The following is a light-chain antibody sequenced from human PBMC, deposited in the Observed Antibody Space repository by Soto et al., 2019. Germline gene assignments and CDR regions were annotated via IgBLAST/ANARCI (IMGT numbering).Light chain of an antibody. CDR1: QSINNW. Sequence: DIQMTQSPSTLSASVGDRVTITCRASQSINNWLAWYQQKPGKAPKLLIYKASSLESGVPSRFSGSGSGTEFTLTISSLQPDDFATYYCQQYNSHSTWTFGQGTKVEIK. V-gene: IGKV1-5*03. CDR2: KAS. CDR3: QQYNSHSTWT. J-gene: IGKJ1*01.